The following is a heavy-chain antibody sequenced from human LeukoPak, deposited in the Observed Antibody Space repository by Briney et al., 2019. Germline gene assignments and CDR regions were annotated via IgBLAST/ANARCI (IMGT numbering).Heavy chain of an antibody. V-gene: IGHV4-39*01. Sequence: KPSEALSLTCTVSGGSISSSSYYWGRIRQPPGKGLEWVGSIYYSGSTYYNPSLKSRVTISVDTSKNQFSLKLSSVTAAHTAVYYCALTYYDFWTVIPWVYFHYWGQGTLVTVSS. CDR1: GGSISSSSYY. J-gene: IGHJ4*02. CDR2: IYYSGST. D-gene: IGHD3/OR15-3a*01. CDR3: ALTYYDFWTVIPWVYFHY.